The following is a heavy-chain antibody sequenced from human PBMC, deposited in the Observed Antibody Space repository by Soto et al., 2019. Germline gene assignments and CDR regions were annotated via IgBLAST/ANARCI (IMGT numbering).Heavy chain of an antibody. V-gene: IGHV3-30*18. Sequence: QVQLVESGGGVVQPGRSLRLSCAASGFTFSSYGMHWVRQAPGTGLEWVAGISYDGSNKYYADHVKGRFTISRDNSKNTLYLQMNSLRAEDTAVYYCAKDVQLWSLAYGLDVWGQGTTVTVA. CDR1: GFTFSSYG. CDR2: ISYDGSNK. CDR3: AKDVQLWSLAYGLDV. J-gene: IGHJ6*02. D-gene: IGHD5-18*01.